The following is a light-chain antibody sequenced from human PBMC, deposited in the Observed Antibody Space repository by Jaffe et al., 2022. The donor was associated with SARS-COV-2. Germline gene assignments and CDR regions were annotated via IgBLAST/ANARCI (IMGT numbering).Light chain of an antibody. CDR3: QQYGSSPT. CDR2: GTS. J-gene: IGKJ1*01. V-gene: IGKV3-20*01. Sequence: EIVLTQSPGTLSLSPGDTATLSCRASQSISSSYLAWYQQKPGQAPRLLILGTSSRATGIPDRFSGGGSGTDFTLTISRLEPEDFALYYCQQYGSSPTFGQGTKVEIK. CDR1: QSISSSY.